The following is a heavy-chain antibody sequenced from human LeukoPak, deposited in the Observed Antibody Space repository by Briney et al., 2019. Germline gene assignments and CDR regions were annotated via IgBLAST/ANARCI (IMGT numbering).Heavy chain of an antibody. D-gene: IGHD3-3*01. Sequence: SETLSLTCAVYGGSFSGYYWSWIRQPPGKGLEWIGEINHSGSTNYNPSLKSRVTISVDTSKNQFSLKLSSVTAADTAVYYCARGPLYDFWSGYNNYFDYWGQGNLVTVSS. V-gene: IGHV4-34*01. CDR1: GGSFSGYY. CDR2: INHSGST. CDR3: ARGPLYDFWSGYNNYFDY. J-gene: IGHJ4*02.